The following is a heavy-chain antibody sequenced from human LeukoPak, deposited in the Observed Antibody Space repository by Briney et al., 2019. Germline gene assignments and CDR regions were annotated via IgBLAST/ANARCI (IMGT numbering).Heavy chain of an antibody. J-gene: IGHJ4*02. V-gene: IGHV4-38-2*02. CDR1: GYSISSDYY. Sequence: PSETLSLTCTVSGYSISSDYYWGWIRQPPGRGLERIGTIYHSGSTYYNPSLKSRVTISVDTSKNQFSLKLSSVTAADTAVYYCASNTGTVFDYWGQGALVTVSS. CDR3: ASNTGTVFDY. D-gene: IGHD7-27*01. CDR2: IYHSGST.